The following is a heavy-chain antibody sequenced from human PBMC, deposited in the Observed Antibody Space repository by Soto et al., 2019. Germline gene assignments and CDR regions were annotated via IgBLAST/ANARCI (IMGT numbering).Heavy chain of an antibody. CDR1: GFTFSSYA. CDR3: AVKGVLHSFYGMDV. CDR2: ISGSGGST. V-gene: IGHV3-23*04. J-gene: IGHJ6*02. D-gene: IGHD1-26*01. Sequence: EVQLVESGGGLVKPGGSLRLSCAASGFTFSSYAMSWVRQAPGKGLEWVSAISGSGGSTYYADSVKGRFTISRDNSKNTLYLQMNSLRAEDTAVYYCAVKGVLHSFYGMDVWGQGTTVTVSS.